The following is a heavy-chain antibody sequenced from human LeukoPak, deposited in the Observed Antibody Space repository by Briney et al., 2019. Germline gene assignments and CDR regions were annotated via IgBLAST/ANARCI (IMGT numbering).Heavy chain of an antibody. CDR2: INCSCGST. D-gene: IGHD3-3*01. Sequence: GGPLRLSCAASGFTFSSYAMSGVRQAPGKGLEWFSDINCSCGSTYYADSVQGRFTISRDNSKNTLYLQMNSLRAEDTAVYYCARLREIPVFGVVTKSTSYFDYWRQGTVVTVSS. V-gene: IGHV3-23*01. CDR3: ARLREIPVFGVVTKSTSYFDY. CDR1: GFTFSSYA. J-gene: IGHJ4*02.